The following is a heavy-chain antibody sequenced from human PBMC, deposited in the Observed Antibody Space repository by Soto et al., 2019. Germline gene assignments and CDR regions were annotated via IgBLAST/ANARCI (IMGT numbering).Heavy chain of an antibody. J-gene: IGHJ6*02. V-gene: IGHV4-39*01. CDR1: GGSISSSSYY. CDR2: IYYSGST. Sequence: QLQLQESGPGLVKPSETLSLTCTVSGGSISSSSYYWGWIRQPPGKGLEWIGSIYYSGSTYYNPSLKSRVTISVDTSKNQFSLKLSSVTASDTAVYYCARTRITGTTLEGYYYYCMDVWGQGTTVTVSS. CDR3: ARTRITGTTLEGYYYYCMDV. D-gene: IGHD1-20*01.